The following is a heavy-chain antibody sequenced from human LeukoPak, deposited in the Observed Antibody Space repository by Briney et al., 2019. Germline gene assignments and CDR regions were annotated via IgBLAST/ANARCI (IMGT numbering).Heavy chain of an antibody. Sequence: PGGSLRLSCAASGFTFSSYSMNWVRQAPGKGGEGVSYISSSSSTIYYADSVKGRFTISRDNAKNSLYLQMNSLRAEDTAVYYCASFFKGAFDIWGQGTMVTVSS. CDR3: ASFFKGAFDI. J-gene: IGHJ3*02. D-gene: IGHD3-3*01. V-gene: IGHV3-48*01. CDR1: GFTFSSYS. CDR2: ISSSSSTI.